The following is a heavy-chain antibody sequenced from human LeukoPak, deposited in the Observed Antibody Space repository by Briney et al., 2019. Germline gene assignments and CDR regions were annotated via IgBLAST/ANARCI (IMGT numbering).Heavy chain of an antibody. D-gene: IGHD1-26*01. CDR3: ARASRLGIVGASRDFDY. V-gene: IGHV1-18*01. CDR1: GYTFTSYG. Sequence: GASVKVSCKASGYTFTSYGISWVRQAPGQGLEWMGWISAYNGNTNYAQKLQGRVTMTTDTSTSTAYMELRSLRSDDTAVYYCARASRLGIVGASRDFDYWGQGTLVTVSS. J-gene: IGHJ4*02. CDR2: ISAYNGNT.